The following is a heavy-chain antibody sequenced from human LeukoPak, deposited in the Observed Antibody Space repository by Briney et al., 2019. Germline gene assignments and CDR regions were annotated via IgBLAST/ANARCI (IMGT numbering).Heavy chain of an antibody. Sequence: GGSLTLSCAASGFTFSSYWMSWVRQAPGKGLEWVANIMQDGSEKYYVDSVKGRFTISRDNAKNSLYLQMNSLRAEDTAVYYCARETYSYGSPFDYWGQGTLVTVSS. J-gene: IGHJ4*02. CDR1: GFTFSSYW. D-gene: IGHD5-18*01. CDR3: ARETYSYGSPFDY. CDR2: IMQDGSEK. V-gene: IGHV3-7*05.